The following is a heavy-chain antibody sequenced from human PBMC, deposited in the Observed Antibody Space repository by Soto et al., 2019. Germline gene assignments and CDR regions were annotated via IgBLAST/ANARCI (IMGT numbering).Heavy chain of an antibody. V-gene: IGHV4-39*01. CDR2: IYYSGTS. Sequence: ETLSLTCTVSGGSISDDTYYWGWIRQPPGKGLEWIGSIYYSGTSSYNPSLESRVTMSVDTSKNQFSLKLSSVTAADTAVYYCASPKIAFYNWFDPWGQGTLVTVSS. D-gene: IGHD3-3*02. J-gene: IGHJ5*02. CDR1: GGSISDDTYY. CDR3: ASPKIAFYNWFDP.